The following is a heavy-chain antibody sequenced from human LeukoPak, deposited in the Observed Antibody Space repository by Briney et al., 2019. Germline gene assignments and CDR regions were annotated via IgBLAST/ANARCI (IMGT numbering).Heavy chain of an antibody. Sequence: PGGSLRLSCAASGFTFSDYYMSWIRQAPGKGLEWVSYISSSGSTIYYADSVKGRFTISRDNAKNTLYLQMGSLRAEDMAVYYCARGSRNHYDYSGYYSYWGQGTLVTVSS. CDR1: GFTFSDYY. J-gene: IGHJ4*02. CDR3: ARGSRNHYDYSGYYSY. V-gene: IGHV3-11*04. CDR2: ISSSGSTI. D-gene: IGHD3-22*01.